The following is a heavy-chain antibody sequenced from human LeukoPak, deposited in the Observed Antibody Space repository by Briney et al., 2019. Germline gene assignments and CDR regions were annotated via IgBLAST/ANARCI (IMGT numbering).Heavy chain of an antibody. V-gene: IGHV4-30-4*01. Sequence: SGTLSLTCAVSGGSISSSNWWSWIRQPPGKGLEWIGYIYYSGSTYYNPSLKSRVTISVDTSKNQFSLKLSSVTAADTAVYYCARVRAGYYDSSLWGQGTLVTVSS. CDR3: ARVRAGYYDSSL. J-gene: IGHJ4*02. CDR1: GGSISSSNW. D-gene: IGHD3-22*01. CDR2: IYYSGST.